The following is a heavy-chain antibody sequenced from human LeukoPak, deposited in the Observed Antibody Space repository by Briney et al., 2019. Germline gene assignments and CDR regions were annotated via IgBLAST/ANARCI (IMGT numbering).Heavy chain of an antibody. CDR1: GYTFTGYY. CDR2: INPNSGGT. J-gene: IGHJ4*02. Sequence: GASVKVSCKASGYTFTGYYMHWVRQAPGQGLEWMGWINPNSGGTNYAQKFQGRVTMTRDTSISTAYMELSRLRSDNTAVYYCARDLYGGTSVTFDYWGQGTLVTVSS. D-gene: IGHD4-23*01. CDR3: ARDLYGGTSVTFDY. V-gene: IGHV1-2*02.